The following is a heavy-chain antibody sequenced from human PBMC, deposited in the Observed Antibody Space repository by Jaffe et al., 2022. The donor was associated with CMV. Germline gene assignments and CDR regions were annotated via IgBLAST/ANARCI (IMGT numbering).Heavy chain of an antibody. CDR3: ARGLGAGDSSGYYSSYYYYGMDV. V-gene: IGHV4-59*01. CDR1: GGSISSYY. J-gene: IGHJ6*02. D-gene: IGHD3-22*01. CDR2: IYYSGST. Sequence: QVQLQESGPGLVKPSETLSLTCTVSGGSISSYYWSWIRQPPGKGLEWIGYIYYSGSTNYNPSLKSRVTISVDTSKNQFSLKLSSVTAADTAVYYCARGLGAGDSSGYYSSYYYYGMDVWGQGTTVTVSS.